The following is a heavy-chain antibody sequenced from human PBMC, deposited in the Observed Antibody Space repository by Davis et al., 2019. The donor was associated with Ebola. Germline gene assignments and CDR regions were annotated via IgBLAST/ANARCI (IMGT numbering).Heavy chain of an antibody. CDR1: GFTFNDYV. V-gene: IGHV3-11*04. Sequence: PGGSLRLSCEASGFTFNDYVISWIRQAPGKGLKWLSYITSGVSTNSYADSVKGRFTVSRDNARNSLFLQMNSLREEDTGMYYCARGRWNYAMDYWGLGTLVIVSS. CDR3: ARGRWNYAMDY. J-gene: IGHJ4*02. CDR2: ITSGVSTN. D-gene: IGHD1-7*01.